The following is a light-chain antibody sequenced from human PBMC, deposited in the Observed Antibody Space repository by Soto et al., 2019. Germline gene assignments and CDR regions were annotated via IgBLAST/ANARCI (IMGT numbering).Light chain of an antibody. CDR3: QQYKSYSGT. J-gene: IGKJ1*01. Sequence: DIQMTQSPSTLSASVGDTVTITCGASQSVSGWLAWYQQKPGKAPKLLIYDASALTSGVPSRFSGSGSGTKFTLTITSLQPDDFATYYCQQYKSYSGTFGQGTKVDIK. V-gene: IGKV1-5*01. CDR2: DAS. CDR1: QSVSGW.